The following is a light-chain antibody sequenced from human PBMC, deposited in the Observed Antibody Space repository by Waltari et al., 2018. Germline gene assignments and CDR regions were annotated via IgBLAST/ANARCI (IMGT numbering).Light chain of an antibody. J-gene: IGKJ2*01. V-gene: IGKV1-39*01. CDR3: QQSFKVPYT. CDR1: RRVSTN. CDR2: AAS. Sequence: DIQMTQSPSSLSASVGDRVTITCRASRRVSTNLNWYQQKPGKGPRLLIYAASSLQGGVPPRFSGSGSGTDFTLTISSLQPEDFATYSCQQSFKVPYTFGQGTKLEL.